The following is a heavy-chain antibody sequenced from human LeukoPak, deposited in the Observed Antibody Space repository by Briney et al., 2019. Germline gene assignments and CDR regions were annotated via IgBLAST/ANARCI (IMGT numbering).Heavy chain of an antibody. J-gene: IGHJ3*02. CDR1: GGSISSGGYY. CDR2: IYYSGST. CDR3: ARVKLYYYDSSGYFDI. D-gene: IGHD3-22*01. V-gene: IGHV4-31*03. Sequence: SQTLSLTCTVSGGSISSGGYYWSWIRQHPGKGLEWIGYIYYSGSTYYNPSLKSRVTISVDTSKNQFSLKLSSVTAADTAVYYCARVKLYYYDSSGYFDIWGQGTKVTVSS.